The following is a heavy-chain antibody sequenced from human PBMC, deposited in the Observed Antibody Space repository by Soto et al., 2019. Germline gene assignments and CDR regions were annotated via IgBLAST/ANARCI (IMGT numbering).Heavy chain of an antibody. CDR1: GFTFSNYG. V-gene: IGHV4-34*01. D-gene: IGHD3-10*01. J-gene: IGHJ6*03. Sequence: QVELVESGGGVVQPGGSLRLSCAASGFTFSNYGLHWVRQAPGKGLEWIGEINESGSTKYNPSLKSRVTISVDTTKNQFSLKLSSVTAADKAVYYCARGLILWYGELSRRGDHYYYMDVWGKGTTVTVSS. CDR2: INESGST. CDR3: ARGLILWYGELSRRGDHYYYMDV.